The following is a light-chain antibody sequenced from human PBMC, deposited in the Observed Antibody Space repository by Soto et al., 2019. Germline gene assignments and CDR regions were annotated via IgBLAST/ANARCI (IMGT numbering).Light chain of an antibody. J-gene: IGKJ4*01. V-gene: IGKV3D-15*03. CDR1: QSVSRK. CDR3: QQYSVWPLT. CDR2: DTS. Sequence: EIVLTQSQATLSVSPPQRRNLXHRASQSVSRKLAWYQQTRGQAPRLLIYDTSIRATGIPARFSGSGSEAEFALTISTLQSEDFAVYYCQQYSVWPLTFGGGTKVDIK.